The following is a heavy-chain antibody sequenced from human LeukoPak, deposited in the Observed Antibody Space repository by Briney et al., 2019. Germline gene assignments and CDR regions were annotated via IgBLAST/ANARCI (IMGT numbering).Heavy chain of an antibody. CDR1: GFTFKKYG. CDR3: VKDGAHSGGAEWLKFEY. V-gene: IGHV3-9*01. D-gene: IGHD5-18*01. CDR2: INWNSNDI. J-gene: IGHJ4*02. Sequence: PGRSLRLSCVASGFTFKKYGMHWVRQAPEKRLGWGSGINWNSNDITYADSVKGRFTTSRDSAKNSLFLQMNSLRPEDTAIYFCVKDGAHSGGAEWLKFEYWGRGALVTVSS.